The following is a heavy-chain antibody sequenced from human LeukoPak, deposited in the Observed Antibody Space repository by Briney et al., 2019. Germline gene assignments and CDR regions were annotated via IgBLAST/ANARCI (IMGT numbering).Heavy chain of an antibody. J-gene: IGHJ3*02. V-gene: IGHV3-11*05. CDR1: GFTFRDYY. Sequence: GGSLRLSCAASGFTFRDYYMNWIRQAPGKGLEWVSYISSSSTNTNYADSVKGRFTISRDNAKNSLYLQMNSLRAEDTAVYYCARGREYCSGGICYSGAFDIWGQGTMVTVSS. D-gene: IGHD2-15*01. CDR3: ARGREYCSGGICYSGAFDI. CDR2: ISSSSTNT.